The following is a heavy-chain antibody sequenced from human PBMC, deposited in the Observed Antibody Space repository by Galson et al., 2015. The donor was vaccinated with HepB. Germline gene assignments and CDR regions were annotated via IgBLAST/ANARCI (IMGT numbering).Heavy chain of an antibody. D-gene: IGHD3-22*01. J-gene: IGHJ4*02. V-gene: IGHV3-23*01. CDR2: ISGSGGST. CDR3: AKGSITMIVVVTTIDY. Sequence: SLRLSCAASGFTFSSYAMSWVRQAPGKGLEWVSAISGSGGSTYYADSVKGRFTISRDNSKNTLYLQMNSLRAEDTAVYYCAKGSITMIVVVTTIDYWGQGTLVTVSS. CDR1: GFTFSSYA.